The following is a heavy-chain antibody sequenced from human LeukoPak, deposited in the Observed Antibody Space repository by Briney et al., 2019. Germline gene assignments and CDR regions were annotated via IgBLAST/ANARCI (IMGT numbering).Heavy chain of an antibody. CDR1: GGTFSSYA. V-gene: IGHV1-69*05. Sequence: ASVTVSFKASGGTFSSYAISWVRQAHGQGLEWKGGIIPIFGTPSYAQKFQGRVTITTDESTFTAYMELSSLRSEDTAVYYCASEYSSPGFYFDYWGQGTLVAVSS. CDR2: IIPIFGTP. D-gene: IGHD6-19*01. CDR3: ASEYSSPGFYFDY. J-gene: IGHJ4*02.